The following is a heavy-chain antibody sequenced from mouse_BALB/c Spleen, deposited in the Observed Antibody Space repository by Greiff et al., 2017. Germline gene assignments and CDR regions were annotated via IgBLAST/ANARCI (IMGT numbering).Heavy chain of an antibody. J-gene: IGHJ1*01. CDR2: IDPANGNT. D-gene: IGHD1-1*01. V-gene: IGHV14-3*02. CDR3: ARSNYYGSSYDWYFDV. CDR1: GFNIKDTY. Sequence: VQLKQSGAELVKPGASVKLSCTASGFNIKDTYMHWVKQRPEQGLEWIGRIDPANGNTKYDPKFQGKATITADTSSNTAYLQLSSLTSEDTAVYYCARSNYYGSSYDWYFDVWGAGTTVTVSS.